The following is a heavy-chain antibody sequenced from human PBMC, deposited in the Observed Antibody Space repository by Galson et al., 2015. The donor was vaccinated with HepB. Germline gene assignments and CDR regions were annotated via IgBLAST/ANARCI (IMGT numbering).Heavy chain of an antibody. CDR2: INPNTGGT. V-gene: IGHV1-2*02. CDR1: GYTFTDYY. CDR3: AWGGPTSFRVVQRRGFYFHD. Sequence: SVKVSCKASGYTFTDYYMHWVRQAPGQGLEWLGWINPNTGGTNYSQKFQGRVTLTRDTSISTAYMDVRRLKSDDTAVYYCAWGGPTSFRVVQRRGFYFHDWGQGTLVTVSS. D-gene: IGHD3-3*01. J-gene: IGHJ4*02.